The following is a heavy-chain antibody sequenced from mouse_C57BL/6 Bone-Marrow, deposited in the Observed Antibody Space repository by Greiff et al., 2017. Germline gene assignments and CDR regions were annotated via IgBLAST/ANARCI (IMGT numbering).Heavy chain of an antibody. J-gene: IGHJ1*03. CDR3: SSSRWYFDV. CDR2: IDPENGDT. Sequence: EVQLQQSGAELVRPGASVKLSCTASGFNIKDDYMHWVKQRPEQGLEWIGWIDPENGDTEYASKFQGKATITADTSSNTAYLQLSSLTSEDTAVYYCSSSRWYFDVWGTGTTVTVSS. V-gene: IGHV14-4*01. CDR1: GFNIKDDY.